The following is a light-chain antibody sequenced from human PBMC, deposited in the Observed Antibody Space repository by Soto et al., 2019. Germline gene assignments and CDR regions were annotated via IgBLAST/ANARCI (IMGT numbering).Light chain of an antibody. CDR1: QSVNIW. Sequence: DVQMIQSPSTLSASVGDRVTITCRASQSVNIWLAWYQQKPGKAPKLLIYKASSLQSGVPSRFSGSGSGAEFTLTISSLQPDDFATYYCQQYNSYLWTFGQGTTVEI. CDR2: KAS. V-gene: IGKV1-5*03. J-gene: IGKJ1*01. CDR3: QQYNSYLWT.